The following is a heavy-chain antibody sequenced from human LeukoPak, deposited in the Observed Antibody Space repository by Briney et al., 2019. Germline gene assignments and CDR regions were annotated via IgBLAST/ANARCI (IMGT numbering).Heavy chain of an antibody. D-gene: IGHD6-19*01. CDR3: AKDQQWLIPSGLDS. CDR1: GIAITANY. V-gene: IGHV3-66*03. CDR2: IYPNGIT. Sequence: GGSLRLSCVASGIAITANYMNWVRQAPGNGLEWVSVIYPNGITYYADSVKGRFTISRDISNNTVYLQMNSLRTEDTAVYFCAKDQQWLIPSGLDSWGQGTLVTVSS. J-gene: IGHJ4*02.